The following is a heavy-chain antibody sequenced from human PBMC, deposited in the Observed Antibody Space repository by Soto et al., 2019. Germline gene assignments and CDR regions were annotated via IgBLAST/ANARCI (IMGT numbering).Heavy chain of an antibody. CDR2: TYYSGST. CDR3: ARHNYGSGSTYFDY. D-gene: IGHD3-10*01. V-gene: IGHV4-59*08. CDR1: GGSISSYY. Sequence: QVQLQESGPGLVKPSETLSLTCTVSGGSISSYYWSWIRQPPGKGLEWIGYTYYSGSTNYTPSLQRRVTISVDTSKNQFSLKLNSMTAADTAVYYCARHNYGSGSTYFDYWGQGTLVTVAS. J-gene: IGHJ4*02.